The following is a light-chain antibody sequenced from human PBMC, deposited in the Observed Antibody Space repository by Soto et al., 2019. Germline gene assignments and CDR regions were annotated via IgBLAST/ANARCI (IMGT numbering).Light chain of an antibody. J-gene: IGKJ4*01. V-gene: IGKV2-28*01. CDR3: MQTFQTVG. CDR2: LGS. Sequence: VVLTQTPPSLAVTPGEPASISCRSSRSLLNSNGYYYLDWYLQKPGQSPQLLVYLGSYRASGVPDRFSGSGSGTDFSLKISRVEAADVGIYYCMQTFQTVGFGGGTRLEIK. CDR1: RSLLNSNGYYY.